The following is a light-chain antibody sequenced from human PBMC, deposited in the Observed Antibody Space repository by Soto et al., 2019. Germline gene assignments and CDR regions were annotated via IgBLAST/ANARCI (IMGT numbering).Light chain of an antibody. CDR1: RASIGSNT. J-gene: IGLJ2*01. Sequence: QSVLTQPPSASGTPGQRVTISCSGSRASIGSNTVTWYQHLPGAAPKLLVYNNNQRPSGVPDRFSGSKSDTSASLAISGLQFEDEAVYYCQAWDSNTAEIGGGTQLTVL. V-gene: IGLV1-44*01. CDR3: QAWDSNTAE. CDR2: NNN.